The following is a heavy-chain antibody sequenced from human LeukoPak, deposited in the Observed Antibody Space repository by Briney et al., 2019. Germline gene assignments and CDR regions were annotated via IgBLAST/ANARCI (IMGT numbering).Heavy chain of an antibody. CDR2: IYYSGST. D-gene: IGHD2-21*02. CDR3: ARDRDIAYCGGDCYPDV. CDR1: GGSISSGDYY. J-gene: IGHJ6*04. Sequence: SETLSLTCTVSGGSISSGDYYWSWIRQPPGKGLEWIGYIYYSGSTNYNPSLKSRVTISLDTSKNQFSLKLSSVTAADTAVYYCARDRDIAYCGGDCYPDVWGKGTTVTVSS. V-gene: IGHV4-61*08.